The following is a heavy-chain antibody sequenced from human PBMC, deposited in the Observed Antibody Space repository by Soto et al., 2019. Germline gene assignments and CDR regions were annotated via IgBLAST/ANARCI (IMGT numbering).Heavy chain of an antibody. V-gene: IGHV3-23*01. CDR1: GFTFSSYA. CDR3: AKDHESGWYPEYFHH. J-gene: IGHJ1*01. CDR2: ISGSGSST. Sequence: GGSLRLSCAASGFTFSSYAMSWVRQAPGKGLEWVSAISGSGSSTYYADSVKGRFTISRDNSENTLYLQMSSLRAEDTAVYYCAKDHESGWYPEYFHHWGQGTLVTVSS. D-gene: IGHD6-19*01.